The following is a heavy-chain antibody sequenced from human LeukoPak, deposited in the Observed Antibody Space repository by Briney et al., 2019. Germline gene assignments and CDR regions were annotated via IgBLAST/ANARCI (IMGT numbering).Heavy chain of an antibody. D-gene: IGHD6-13*01. J-gene: IGHJ4*02. CDR3: ARVIAAAFLFDY. CDR2: INPNSGGT. Sequence: ASVKVSCKASGYXFTGYYMHWVRQAPGQGLEWMGWINPNSGGTNYAQKFQGRVTMTRDTFISTAYMELSRLRSDDTAVYYCARVIAAAFLFDYWGQGTLVTVSS. CDR1: GYXFTGYY. V-gene: IGHV1-2*02.